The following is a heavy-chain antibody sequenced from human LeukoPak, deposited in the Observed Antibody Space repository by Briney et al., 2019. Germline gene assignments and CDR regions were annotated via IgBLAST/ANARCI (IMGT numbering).Heavy chain of an antibody. D-gene: IGHD3-3*01. CDR3: AKDSGRITIFGVVTNFDY. CDR1: GFTFSNYA. CDR2: ISSSGGST. V-gene: IGHV3-23*01. Sequence: GGSLRLSCAASGFTFSNYAMSWVRQAPGKGLEWVSAISSSGGSTYYADSVKGRFTISRDNSKNTLYLQMNSLRAEDTAVYYCAKDSGRITIFGVVTNFDYWGQGTLVIVSS. J-gene: IGHJ4*02.